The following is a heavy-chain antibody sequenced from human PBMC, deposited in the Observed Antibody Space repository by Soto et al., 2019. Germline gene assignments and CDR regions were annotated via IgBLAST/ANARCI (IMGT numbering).Heavy chain of an antibody. D-gene: IGHD1-26*01. CDR3: ARGQGKGETASLDYFDY. J-gene: IGHJ4*02. V-gene: IGHV4-59*12. CDR1: GGSISSYY. Sequence: SETLSLTCTVSGGSISSYYWSWIRQPPGKGLEWIGEMNNSGSTNYNPSLKSRVTISVDTSKNQFSLKLSSVTAADTAVYYCARGQGKGETASLDYFDYWGQGTLVTVSS. CDR2: MNNSGST.